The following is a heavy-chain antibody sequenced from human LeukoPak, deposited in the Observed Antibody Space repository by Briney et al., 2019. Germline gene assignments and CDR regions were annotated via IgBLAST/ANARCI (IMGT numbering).Heavy chain of an antibody. CDR3: ARVGMGTTGGRLFDF. D-gene: IGHD1-1*01. Sequence: SETLSLTCIASGDSISSRSYFWGWIRQPPGKGLEWIGSIYYTGITYYNPSLKSRVTISTDTSKNQFPLKLRSVTAADTAIYYCARVGMGTTGGRLFDFWGQGTLVTVSS. CDR1: GDSISSRSYF. J-gene: IGHJ4*02. CDR2: IYYTGIT. V-gene: IGHV4-39*06.